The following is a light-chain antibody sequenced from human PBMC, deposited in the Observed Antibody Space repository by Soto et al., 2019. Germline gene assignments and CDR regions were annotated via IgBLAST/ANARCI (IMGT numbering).Light chain of an antibody. CDR1: SSDIGAYNF. CDR2: DVN. V-gene: IGLV2-14*03. CDR3: TSWTTSTTMI. J-gene: IGLJ2*01. Sequence: QSALTQPASVSGSPGQSITISCTGTSSDIGAYNFVSWYQQHPGKAPKLMLYDVNIRPSGVSNRFSGSKSGNTASLTISGLQAEDEDDYYCTSWTTSTTMIFSGRTKLTVL.